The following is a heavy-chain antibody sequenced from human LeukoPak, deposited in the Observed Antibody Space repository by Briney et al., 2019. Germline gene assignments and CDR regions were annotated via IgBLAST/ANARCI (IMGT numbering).Heavy chain of an antibody. Sequence: SETLSLTCTVSVGSISSSSYYWGWIRQPPGKGLEWIGSIYYSGSTYYNPSLKSRVTISVDTSTNQFSLRLRSVTAADTAVYYCARDILWFGELLPYYFDYWGQGTLVTVSS. CDR1: VGSISSSSYY. CDR3: ARDILWFGELLPYYFDY. D-gene: IGHD3-10*01. V-gene: IGHV4-39*07. CDR2: IYYSGST. J-gene: IGHJ4*02.